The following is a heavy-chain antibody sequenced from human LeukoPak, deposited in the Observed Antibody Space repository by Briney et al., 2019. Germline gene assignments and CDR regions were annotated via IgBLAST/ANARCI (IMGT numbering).Heavy chain of an antibody. J-gene: IGHJ4*02. CDR2: INPNSGGT. Sequence: GASVKVSCKASGYTFTGYYMHWVRQAPGQGLEWMGWINPNSGGTNYAQKFQGRVTMTRDTSISTVYMELSRLRSDDTAVYYCARDSDGVRGVIITADYWGQGTLVTVSS. V-gene: IGHV1-2*02. CDR1: GYTFTGYY. D-gene: IGHD3-10*01. CDR3: ARDSDGVRGVIITADY.